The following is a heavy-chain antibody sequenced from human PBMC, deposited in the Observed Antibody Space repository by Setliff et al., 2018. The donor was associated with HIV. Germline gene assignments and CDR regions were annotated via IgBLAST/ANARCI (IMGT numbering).Heavy chain of an antibody. V-gene: IGHV3-23*01. Sequence: PGGSLRLSCTASGYTFSSYAFNWVRQTPGKGLEWVSVISASGSSTYYADSVQGRFTISRDNSKNTLYLQMSSLRVEDTAVYYCSKDRGGYCDSTSCYSPEGYYFSGMDVWGQGTTVTVSS. CDR2: ISASGSST. CDR3: SKDRGGYCDSTSCYSPEGYYFSGMDV. J-gene: IGHJ6*02. CDR1: GYTFSSYA. D-gene: IGHD2-2*01.